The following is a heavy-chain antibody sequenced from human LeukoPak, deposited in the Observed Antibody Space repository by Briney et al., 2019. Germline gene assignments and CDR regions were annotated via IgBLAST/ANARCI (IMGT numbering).Heavy chain of an antibody. Sequence: PGGSLRLSCAASGFTFSTYWMSWVRQTPEKGLEFVANIKQDGSVKNYMDSLKGRSTISRDSARESLYLEINSLRADDAAVYYCARDPESSAFDLWGQGALVTVSS. V-gene: IGHV3-7*01. CDR3: ARDPESSAFDL. D-gene: IGHD5/OR15-5a*01. CDR1: GFTFSTYW. CDR2: IKQDGSVK. J-gene: IGHJ4*02.